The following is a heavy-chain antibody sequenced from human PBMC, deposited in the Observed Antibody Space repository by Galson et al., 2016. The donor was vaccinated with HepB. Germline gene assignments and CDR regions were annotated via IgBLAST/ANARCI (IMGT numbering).Heavy chain of an antibody. CDR3: AKGVPEGTGTLHS. CDR1: GFIFSYDW. V-gene: IGHV3-74*01. Sequence: SLRLSCAASGFIFSYDWMHWVRQTAGRGLTYIAHIDEDGSETSYADSVKRRFTISRDNAIDTVYLQMDRLRADDTGVYFCAKGVPEGTGTLHSWGQGTQVTVSS. J-gene: IGHJ4*02. D-gene: IGHD1-1*01. CDR2: IDEDGSET.